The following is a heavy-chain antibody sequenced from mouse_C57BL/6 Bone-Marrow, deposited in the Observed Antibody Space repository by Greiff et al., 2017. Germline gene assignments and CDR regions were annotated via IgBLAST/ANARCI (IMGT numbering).Heavy chain of an antibody. CDR1: GYTFTSYG. D-gene: IGHD1-1*01. CDR3: ASTPLYYGSSYRAMDY. CDR2: IYPRSGNT. J-gene: IGHJ4*01. Sequence: VQLQESGAELARPGASVKLSCKASGYTFTSYGISWVKQRTGQGLEWIGEIYPRSGNTYYNEKFKGKATLTADKSSSTAYMELRSLTSEDSAVYFCASTPLYYGSSYRAMDYWGQGTSVTVSS. V-gene: IGHV1-81*01.